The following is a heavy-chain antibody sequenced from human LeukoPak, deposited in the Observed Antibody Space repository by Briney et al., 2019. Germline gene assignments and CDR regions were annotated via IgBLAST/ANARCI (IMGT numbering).Heavy chain of an antibody. CDR3: ARLWTYCSSTSCVAAFDI. V-gene: IGHV4-39*01. J-gene: IGHJ3*02. CDR2: IYYSGST. D-gene: IGHD2-2*01. Sequence: SETLSLTCTVSGGSISSSSYYWGWIRQPPGKGLECIGSIYYSGSTYYNPSLKSRVTISVDTSKNQFSLKLSSVTAADTAVYYCARLWTYCSSTSCVAAFDIWGQGTMVTVSS. CDR1: GGSISSSSYY.